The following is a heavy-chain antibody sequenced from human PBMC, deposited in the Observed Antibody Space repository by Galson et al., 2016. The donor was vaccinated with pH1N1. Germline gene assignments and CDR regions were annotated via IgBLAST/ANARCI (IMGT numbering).Heavy chain of an antibody. Sequence: QSGAEVKKPGESLKISCKGSGSRFSSSWIGWVRQMPGKGLEWMGIIYLGGSLIRYRPSFQGQVTISADKSVNIVYLEWGSLKASDTAMYYCARQNDHGDYRGDAFDIWGQGTMVTVSS. CDR2: IYLGGSLI. CDR1: GSRFSSSW. D-gene: IGHD4-17*01. V-gene: IGHV5-51*01. CDR3: ARQNDHGDYRGDAFDI. J-gene: IGHJ3*02.